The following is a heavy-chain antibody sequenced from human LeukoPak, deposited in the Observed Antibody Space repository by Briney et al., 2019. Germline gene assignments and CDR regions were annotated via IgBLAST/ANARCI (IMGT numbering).Heavy chain of an antibody. CDR2: ISDGGTST. CDR1: GFTFTTYA. Sequence: GGSLRLSCAASGFTFTTYAMSWVRQTPGQGLEWVSTISDGGTSTYYADSVRGRFTIPRDNSQNTLFLQMNSLRAEDTAMYYCGKSASTSQRGYFDYWGQGTQVTVSS. CDR3: GKSASTSQRGYFDY. V-gene: IGHV3-23*01. J-gene: IGHJ4*02. D-gene: IGHD6-13*01.